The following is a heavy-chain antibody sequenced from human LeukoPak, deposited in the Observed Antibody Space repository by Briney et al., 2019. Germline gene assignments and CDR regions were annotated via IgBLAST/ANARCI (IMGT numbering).Heavy chain of an antibody. Sequence: PSETLSLTCTVSGASITSYYWNWIRQSPGKGLEWIGDISNSGIPTYNPSLKSRITISVDSSKSQFSLSLNSVTAADTAVYYCGTSGESGSGWSLWGQGTLVTVSS. CDR1: GASITSYY. V-gene: IGHV4-59*01. D-gene: IGHD6-13*01. CDR3: GTSGESGSGWSL. CDR2: ISNSGIP. J-gene: IGHJ4*02.